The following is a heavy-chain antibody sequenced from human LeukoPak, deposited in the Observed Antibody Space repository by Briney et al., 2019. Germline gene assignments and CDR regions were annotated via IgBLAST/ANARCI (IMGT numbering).Heavy chain of an antibody. CDR3: AKVGSGWYGVDY. CDR2: IRYDGSNK. Sequence: PGGSLRLSCAASGFTFTTYGMHWVRQAPGKGLVWVAFIRYDGSNKFYADSVKGRFAISRDNSKDTLYLQMNSLRVEDTAVYYCAKVGSGWYGVDYWGQGTLVTVSS. CDR1: GFTFTTYG. D-gene: IGHD6-19*01. V-gene: IGHV3-30*02. J-gene: IGHJ4*02.